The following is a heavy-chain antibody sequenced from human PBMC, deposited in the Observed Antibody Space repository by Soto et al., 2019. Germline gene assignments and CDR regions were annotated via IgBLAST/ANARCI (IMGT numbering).Heavy chain of an antibody. CDR3: ARAIEIAGTPWWFDP. CDR1: GGTFSSYA. CDR2: IIPIFGTA. V-gene: IGHV1-69*12. D-gene: IGHD1-20*01. Sequence: QVRLVQSGAEVKKPGSSVKVSCKASGGTFSSYAISWVRQAPGQGLEWMGGIIPIFGTANYAQKFQGRVTITADESTSTDYMERSTLRSEDTAVYYCARAIEIAGTPWWFDPWGQGTLVTVSS. J-gene: IGHJ5*02.